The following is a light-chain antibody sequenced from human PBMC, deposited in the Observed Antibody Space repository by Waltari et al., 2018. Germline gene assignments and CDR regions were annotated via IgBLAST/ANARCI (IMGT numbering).Light chain of an antibody. Sequence: DIQMTQSPSSLSASVGDRVTITCQASQDISNYLSWFQQRPGTAPKLLIYDASDLEAGVPSRFSGSESGTDFTFTISSLQPEDIATYYCQQYDSLPWTFGQGTRLDIK. CDR3: QQYDSLPWT. V-gene: IGKV1-33*01. CDR2: DAS. J-gene: IGKJ5*01. CDR1: QDISNY.